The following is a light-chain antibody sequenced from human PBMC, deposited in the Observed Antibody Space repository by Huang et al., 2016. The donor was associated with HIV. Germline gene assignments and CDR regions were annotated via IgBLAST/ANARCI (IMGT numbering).Light chain of an antibody. J-gene: IGKJ4*01. CDR1: QSVSSN. CDR2: GAS. CDR3: QQYNNWPPLT. Sequence: EIVMTQSPATLSVSPGERATLSCRASQSVSSNLACDQQKPGQAPRLLIYGASPRATGFPARFSGSGSGTEFTLTISSLQSEDFAVYYCQQYNNWPPLTFGGGTKVEIK. V-gene: IGKV3D-15*01.